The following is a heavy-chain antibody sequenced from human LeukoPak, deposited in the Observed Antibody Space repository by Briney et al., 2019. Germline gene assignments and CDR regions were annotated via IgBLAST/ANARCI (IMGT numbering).Heavy chain of an antibody. CDR2: INPNRGAT. D-gene: IGHD3-22*01. CDR3: ARAGSIYFYDSSGYSST. J-gene: IGHJ4*02. CDR1: GYTFTGYY. Sequence: ASVKVSCKASGYTFTGYYMHWVRQASGQGLEWMGWINPNRGATNYAQMFQGRVTMTRDTSISTAYMELSRLRSDDTAVYYCARAGSIYFYDSSGYSSTWGQGTLVTVSS. V-gene: IGHV1-2*02.